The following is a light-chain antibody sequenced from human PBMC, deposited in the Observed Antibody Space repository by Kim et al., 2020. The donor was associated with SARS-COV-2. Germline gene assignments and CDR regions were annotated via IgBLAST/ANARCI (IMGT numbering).Light chain of an antibody. J-gene: IGLJ1*01. Sequence: ELTQPPSASGTPGQRVTISCSGSSSNIGSNTVNWYQQLPGTAPKLLIYSNNQRPSGVPDRFSGSKSGTSASLAISGLQSEDEADYYYAAWDDSLNGLYVFGTGTKVTVL. CDR2: SNN. CDR1: SSNIGSNT. V-gene: IGLV1-44*01. CDR3: AAWDDSLNGLYV.